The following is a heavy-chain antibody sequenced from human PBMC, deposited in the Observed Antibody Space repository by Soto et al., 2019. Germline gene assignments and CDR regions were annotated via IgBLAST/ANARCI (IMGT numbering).Heavy chain of an antibody. D-gene: IGHD7-27*01. CDR1: GGSIISGGYS. J-gene: IGHJ5*02. CDR3: ARVPGP. Sequence: PSETLSLTCAVSGGSIISGGYSWSWIRQAPGKGLEWIGYIYHSGSTYYNPSLKSRVTISVDRSKNQFSLKLSSVTAADTAVYYCARVPGPWGQGTLVTVSS. V-gene: IGHV4-30-2*01. CDR2: IYHSGST.